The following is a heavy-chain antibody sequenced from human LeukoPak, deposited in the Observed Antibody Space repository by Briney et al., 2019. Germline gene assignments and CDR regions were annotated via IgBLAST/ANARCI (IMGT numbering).Heavy chain of an antibody. J-gene: IGHJ6*03. CDR3: ARDSEDDFWSGYHYMDV. CDR2: IYTSGST. D-gene: IGHD3-3*01. Sequence: SQTLSLTCTVSGGSLSSGSYYWSWIRQPAGKGLEWIGRIYTSGSTNYNPSLKSRVTISVATSKNQFSLKLSSVTAADTAVYYCARDSEDDFWSGYHYMDVWGKGTTVTVSS. CDR1: GGSLSSGSYY. V-gene: IGHV4-61*02.